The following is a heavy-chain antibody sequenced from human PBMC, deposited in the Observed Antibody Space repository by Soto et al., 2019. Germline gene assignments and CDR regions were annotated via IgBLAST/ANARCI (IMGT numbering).Heavy chain of an antibody. V-gene: IGHV3-66*01. D-gene: IGHD2-15*01. J-gene: IGHJ4*02. Sequence: PGGSLRLSCAASGFIVNSNYMSWVRQAPGKGLEWVSVIYSGGSTYYADSVKGRFTISRDDSKNTLFLQMKSLRAEDTAVYYCASAKLLLPWLFDYWGQGT. CDR3: ASAKLLLPWLFDY. CDR2: IYSGGST. CDR1: GFIVNSNY.